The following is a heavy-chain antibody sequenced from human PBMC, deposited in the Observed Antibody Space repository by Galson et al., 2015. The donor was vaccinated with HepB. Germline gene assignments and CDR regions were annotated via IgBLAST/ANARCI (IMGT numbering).Heavy chain of an antibody. CDR3: AHTQNSRYYDYYYYYGMDV. D-gene: IGHD3-3*01. J-gene: IGHJ6*02. Sequence: PALVKPTQTLTLTCTFSGFSLSTSGVGVGWIRQPPGKALEWLALIYWNDDKRYSPSLKSRLTITKDTSKNQVVLTMTNMDPVDTATYYCAHTQNSRYYDYYYYYGMDVWGQGTTVTVSS. CDR2: IYWNDDK. V-gene: IGHV2-5*01. CDR1: GFSLSTSGVG.